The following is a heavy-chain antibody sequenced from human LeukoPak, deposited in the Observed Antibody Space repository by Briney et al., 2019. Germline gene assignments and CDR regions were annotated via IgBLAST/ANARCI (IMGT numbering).Heavy chain of an antibody. V-gene: IGHV1-69*05. D-gene: IGHD6-19*01. CDR3: AREYSSGEFDY. J-gene: IGHJ4*02. Sequence: EASVKLSCKATGGTCSSYAISWVQQAPGPGLSWMGRIIPIFGTANYAQKFQGRVTITTDESTSTAYMELSSLRSEDTAVYYCAREYSSGEFDYWGQGTLVTVSS. CDR2: IIPIFGTA. CDR1: GGTCSSYA.